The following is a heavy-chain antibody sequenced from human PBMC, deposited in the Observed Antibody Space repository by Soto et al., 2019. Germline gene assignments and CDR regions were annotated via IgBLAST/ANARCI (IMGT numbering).Heavy chain of an antibody. V-gene: IGHV3-30*18. D-gene: IGHD5-18*01. Sequence: GGSLRLSCAASGFTFSSYGMHWVRQAPGKGLEWVAVISYDGSNKYYADSVKGRFTISRDNSKNTLYLQMNSLRAEDTAVYYCAKDLGAYSYGLYYYGMEVWGQGTTVTVS. CDR1: GFTFSSYG. CDR3: AKDLGAYSYGLYYYGMEV. CDR2: ISYDGSNK. J-gene: IGHJ6*02.